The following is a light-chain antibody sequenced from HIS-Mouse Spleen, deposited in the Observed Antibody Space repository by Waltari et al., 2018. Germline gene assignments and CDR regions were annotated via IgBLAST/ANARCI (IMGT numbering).Light chain of an antibody. Sequence: DIQMTQSPSSLSASVVDRVTITCRASQSISSYLNWYQQKPGKAPKLLIYAASSLESGVLSRFSGSGSGTDFTLTIRSLQPEDFATYYCQQSYSTPRTFGQGTKVEIK. CDR3: QQSYSTPRT. CDR1: QSISSY. CDR2: AAS. V-gene: IGKV1-39*01. J-gene: IGKJ1*01.